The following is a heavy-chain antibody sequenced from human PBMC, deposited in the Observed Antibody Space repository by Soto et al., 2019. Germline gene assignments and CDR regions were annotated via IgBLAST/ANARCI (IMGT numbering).Heavy chain of an antibody. J-gene: IGHJ6*03. V-gene: IGHV6-1*01. CDR1: GDNVSSNSAA. CDR3: ARERPGWGSDYYYYMDV. Sequence: KQSQTLSLTCAISGDNVSSNSAAWNWIRQSPSRGLEWLGRTYYRSKWYNDYAVSVKSRITINPDTSKNQFSLQLNSVTPEDTTVYYCARERPGWGSDYYYYMDVWGKGTTVTVSS. CDR2: TYYRSKWYN. D-gene: IGHD7-27*01.